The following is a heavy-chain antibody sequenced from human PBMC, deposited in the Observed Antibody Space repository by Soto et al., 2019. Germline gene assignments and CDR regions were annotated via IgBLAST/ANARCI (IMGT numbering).Heavy chain of an antibody. CDR1: GFTFSSYG. Sequence: GGSLRLSCAASGFTFSSYGMHWVRQAPGKGLEWVAVISYDGSNKYYADSVKGRFTISRDNSKNTLYLQMNSLRAEDTAVYYCAKDLGAQSDEGDSSGWDSVRSYYYYGMDVWGQGTTVTVSS. CDR2: ISYDGSNK. V-gene: IGHV3-30*18. CDR3: AKDLGAQSDEGDSSGWDSVRSYYYYGMDV. J-gene: IGHJ6*02. D-gene: IGHD6-19*01.